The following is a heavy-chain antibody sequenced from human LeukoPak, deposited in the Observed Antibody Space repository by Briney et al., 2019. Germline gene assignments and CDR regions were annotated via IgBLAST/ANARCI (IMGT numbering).Heavy chain of an antibody. CDR1: GGTFSSYA. CDR3: ARVLSGYSYGYYYYYGMDV. J-gene: IGHJ6*02. Sequence: SVKVSCKASGGTFSSYAISWVRQAPGQGLEWMGGIIPIFGTANYAQKFQGRVTITADESTSTAYTELSSLRSEDTAVYYCARVLSGYSYGYYYYYGMDVWGQGTTVTVSS. D-gene: IGHD5-18*01. CDR2: IIPIFGTA. V-gene: IGHV1-69*13.